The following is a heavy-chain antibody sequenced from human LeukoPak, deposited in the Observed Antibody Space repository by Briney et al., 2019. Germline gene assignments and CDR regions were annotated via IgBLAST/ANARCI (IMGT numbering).Heavy chain of an antibody. J-gene: IGHJ4*02. CDR3: ESSNYYGSGSYAPHFDY. CDR2: IRYDGSNK. Sequence: GGSLRLSCAASGFTFSSYGMHWVRQAPGKGLEWVAFIRYDGSNKYYADSVKGRFTISRDNSKNTLYLQMNSLRAEDTAVYYCESSNYYGSGSYAPHFDYWGQGTLVTVSS. CDR1: GFTFSSYG. V-gene: IGHV3-30*02. D-gene: IGHD3-10*01.